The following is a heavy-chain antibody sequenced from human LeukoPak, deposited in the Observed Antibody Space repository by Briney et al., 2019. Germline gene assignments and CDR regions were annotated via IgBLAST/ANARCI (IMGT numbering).Heavy chain of an antibody. CDR2: ISWNSGSI. J-gene: IGHJ4*02. CDR3: ARVGRGYSFNVYCFDY. Sequence: GGSLRLSCAASGFTFDDYAMHWVRQAPGKGLEWVSGISWNSGSIGYADSVKGRFTISRDNAKNSLYLQMNSLRAQDTAVYYCARVGRGYSFNVYCFDYWGQGTLVTVSS. D-gene: IGHD5-18*01. CDR1: GFTFDDYA. V-gene: IGHV3-9*01.